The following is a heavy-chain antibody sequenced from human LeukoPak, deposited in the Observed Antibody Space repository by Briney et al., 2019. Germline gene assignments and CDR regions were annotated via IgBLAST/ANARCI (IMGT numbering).Heavy chain of an antibody. CDR3: ARDENWGFDY. Sequence: PGGSLRLSCAASGFTFSSYSMNWVRQAPGKGLEWVSSISSSSSYIYYADSVKGRFTVSRDNAKNSLYLQMNSLRDDDTAVYYCARDENWGFDYWGQGTLVTVSS. D-gene: IGHD7-27*01. J-gene: IGHJ4*02. V-gene: IGHV3-21*01. CDR1: GFTFSSYS. CDR2: ISSSSSYI.